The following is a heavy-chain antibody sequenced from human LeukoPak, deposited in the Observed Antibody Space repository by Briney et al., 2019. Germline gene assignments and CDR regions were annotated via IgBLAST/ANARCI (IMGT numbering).Heavy chain of an antibody. CDR2: IYYSGST. CDR3: ARAYCSGGSCYFDY. V-gene: IGHV4-59*01. J-gene: IGHJ4*02. Sequence: PSETLSLTCTASGVSISSYYWSWIRQPPGKGLEWIGYIYYSGSTNYNPSLKSRVTISVDTSKNQFSLKLSSVTAADTAVYYCARAYCSGGSCYFDYWGQGTLVTVSS. D-gene: IGHD2-15*01. CDR1: GVSISSYY.